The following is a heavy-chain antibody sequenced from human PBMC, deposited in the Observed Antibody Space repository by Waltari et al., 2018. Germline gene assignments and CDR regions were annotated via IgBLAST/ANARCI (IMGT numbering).Heavy chain of an antibody. CDR1: GYTFTSYD. CDR3: ARGQAVWIAAAGTNWFDP. CDR2: MNPNSGTT. J-gene: IGHJ5*02. V-gene: IGHV1-8*01. Sequence: QVQLVQSGAEVKKPGASVKVSCKASGYTFTSYDINWVRQATGTGLEWMGWMNPNSGTTGYAQKFQGRVTMTRNTSISTAYMELSSLRSEDTAVYYCARGQAVWIAAAGTNWFDPWGQGTLVTVSS. D-gene: IGHD6-13*01.